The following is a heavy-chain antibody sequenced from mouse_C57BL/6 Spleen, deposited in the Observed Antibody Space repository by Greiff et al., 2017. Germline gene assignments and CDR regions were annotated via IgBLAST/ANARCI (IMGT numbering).Heavy chain of an antibody. Sequence: VKLVESGPGLVQPSQSLSITCTVSGFSLPSSGVHWVRQSPGKGLEWLGVIWSGGSTDYNAACISRLSISKDNSKSQVFFKMNSLQAYDTAIYYCARNGGDDYFDYWGQGTTLTVSS. CDR3: ARNGGDDYFDY. D-gene: IGHD3-3*01. J-gene: IGHJ2*01. V-gene: IGHV2-2*01. CDR2: IWSGGST. CDR1: GFSLPSSG.